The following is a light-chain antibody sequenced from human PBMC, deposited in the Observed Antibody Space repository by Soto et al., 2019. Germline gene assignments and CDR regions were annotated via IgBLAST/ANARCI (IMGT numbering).Light chain of an antibody. V-gene: IGKV3-20*01. CDR3: QQYGSSPRT. CDR2: GAS. J-gene: IGKJ4*01. Sequence: EIVLTQSPGTLSLSPGERATLSCRASQSVSSSYLAWYQQKPGQAPRLLIYGASSRATGIPDRFSGSGSGTDFTLTISRLEPEDFAVSYCQQYGSSPRTFGGGTKVETK. CDR1: QSVSSSY.